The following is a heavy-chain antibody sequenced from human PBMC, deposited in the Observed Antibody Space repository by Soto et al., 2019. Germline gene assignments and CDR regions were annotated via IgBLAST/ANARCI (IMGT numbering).Heavy chain of an antibody. CDR3: ARSYVTSRPFDF. J-gene: IGHJ4*02. CDR2: TNPSDGST. V-gene: IGHV1-46*01. Sequence: ASVKVSCKASGYSLTSYYMHWVRQAPGQGLEWMGITNPSDGSTNYAQKFQGRVTMTSDTSTSTVYMEMSSLTSEDTAMYYCARSYVTSRPFDFWGQGTLVTVSS. CDR1: GYSLTSYY. D-gene: IGHD3-10*02.